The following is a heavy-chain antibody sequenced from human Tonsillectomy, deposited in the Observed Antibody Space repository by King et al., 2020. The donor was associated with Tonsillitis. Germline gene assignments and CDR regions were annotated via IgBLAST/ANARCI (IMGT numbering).Heavy chain of an antibody. V-gene: IGHV4-59*03. J-gene: IGHJ4*02. CDR1: GGSIGSYY. D-gene: IGHD6-19*01. Sequence: QLQESGPGLMKTSETLSLTCTVSGGSIGSYYWNWIRQPPGKGLEWIGYIYHSGTTIHNPSLKSRVTMSVGTSKNQFSLNLSSVTAADTAVYFCARGWYGGGFDYWGQGTLATVSP. CDR2: IYHSGTT. CDR3: ARGWYGGGFDY.